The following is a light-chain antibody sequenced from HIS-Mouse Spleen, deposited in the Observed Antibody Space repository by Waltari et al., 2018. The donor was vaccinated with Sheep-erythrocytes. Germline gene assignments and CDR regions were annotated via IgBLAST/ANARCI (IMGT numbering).Light chain of an antibody. CDR1: SSYVGGYTS. CDR2: EVS. CDR3: SSYAGSNNWV. V-gene: IGLV2-8*01. Sequence: QSALTQPPSASGSPGQSVTISCPGTSSYVGGYTSVSWYQQHPGKAPKLMIYEVSKRPSGVPDRFSGSKSGNTASLTVSGLQAEDEADYYCSSYAGSNNWVFGGGTKLTVL. J-gene: IGLJ3*02.